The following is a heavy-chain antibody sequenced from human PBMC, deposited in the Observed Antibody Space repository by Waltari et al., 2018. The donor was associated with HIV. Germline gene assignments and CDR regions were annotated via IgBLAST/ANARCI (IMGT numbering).Heavy chain of an antibody. Sequence: VQLVVSGGGLVSRGASLGRSCPLSVFTFGGFGWRWVRQIPGKGLQWVSYISPTGDFIYYEDSVQGRFIISRDNTKKSLYLQMKDLRDSDTAVYHCAATVTTRGTFDYWGNGTLVSV. CDR1: VFTFGGFG. CDR2: ISPTGDFI. V-gene: IGHV3-21*01. D-gene: IGHD4-17*01. CDR3: AATVTTRGTFDY. J-gene: IGHJ4*01.